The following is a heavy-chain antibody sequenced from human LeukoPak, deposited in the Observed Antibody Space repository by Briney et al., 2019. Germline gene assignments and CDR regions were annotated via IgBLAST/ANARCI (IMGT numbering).Heavy chain of an antibody. CDR1: GGSISSYY. CDR2: INHSGST. Sequence: PSETLSLTCTVSGGSISSYYWSWIRQPPGKGLEWIGEINHSGSTNYNPSLKSRVTISVDTSKNQFSLKLSSVTAADTAVYYCARGGGARSIDYWGQGTLVTVSS. V-gene: IGHV4-34*01. CDR3: ARGGGARSIDY. J-gene: IGHJ4*02. D-gene: IGHD3-10*01.